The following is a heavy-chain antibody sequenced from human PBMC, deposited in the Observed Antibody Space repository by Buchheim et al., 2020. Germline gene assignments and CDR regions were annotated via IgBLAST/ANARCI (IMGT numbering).Heavy chain of an antibody. CDR1: GFTFSSYS. CDR3: ARDRGLAPYYYYGMDV. J-gene: IGHJ6*02. CDR2: ISSSSSYI. Sequence: EVQLVESGGGLVKPGGSLRLSCAASGFTFSSYSMNWVRQAPGKGLEWVSSISSSSSYIYYADSVKGRFTISRDNAKNFLYLQMNSLRAEDTAVYYCARDRGLAPYYYYGMDVWGQGTT. V-gene: IGHV3-21*01. D-gene: IGHD1-26*01.